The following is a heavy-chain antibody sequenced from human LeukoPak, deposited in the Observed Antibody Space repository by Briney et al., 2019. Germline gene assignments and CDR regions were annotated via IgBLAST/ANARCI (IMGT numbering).Heavy chain of an antibody. CDR2: TYYRSKWYN. V-gene: IGHV6-1*01. CDR1: GDSVSSNSAA. CDR3: ARGTLSWNWVWYYYYYYMDV. J-gene: IGHJ6*03. Sequence: SQTLSLTCAISGDSVSSNSAAWNWIRQSPSRGLEWLGRTYYRSKWYNDYAVSVKSRITINPDTSKNQFSLQLNSVTPEDTAVYYCARGTLSWNWVWYYYYYYMDVWGKGTTVTVSS. D-gene: IGHD1-7*01.